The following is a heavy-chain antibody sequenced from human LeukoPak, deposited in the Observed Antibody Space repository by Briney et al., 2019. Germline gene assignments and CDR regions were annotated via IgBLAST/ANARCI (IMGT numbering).Heavy chain of an antibody. V-gene: IGHV4-30-4*01. Sequence: SETLSLTCTVSGGSISSGDYYWSWIRQPPGKGLEWIGYIYYSGSTYYNPSLKSRVTISVDTSKNQFSLKLSSVTAADTAVYHCARDLLNEGNHLDYWGQGTLVTVSS. CDR1: GGSISSGDYY. D-gene: IGHD4-23*01. CDR3: ARDLLNEGNHLDY. CDR2: IYYSGST. J-gene: IGHJ4*02.